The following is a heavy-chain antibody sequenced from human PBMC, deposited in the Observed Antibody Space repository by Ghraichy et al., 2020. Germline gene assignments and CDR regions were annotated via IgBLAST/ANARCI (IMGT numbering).Heavy chain of an antibody. CDR2: IYSAGYA. D-gene: IGHD6-19*01. J-gene: IGHJ4*02. V-gene: IGHV3-53*01. Sequence: GESLNISCAASGFTVSTNSMSWVRQAPGKGLEWVSVIYSAGYAYYADSVKGRFTISRDNSKNTLYLHMNSLRAEGTAVYYCAGDPPGGSGFYYFNYWGQGTLVTVSS. CDR3: AGDPPGGSGFYYFNY. CDR1: GFTVSTNS.